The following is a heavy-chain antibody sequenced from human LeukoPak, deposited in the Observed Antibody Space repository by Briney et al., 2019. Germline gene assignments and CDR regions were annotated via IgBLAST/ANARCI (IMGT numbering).Heavy chain of an antibody. CDR3: ARLNLPSMTPVGD. CDR2: MNPNSGNT. Sequence: GASVKVSRKASGYTFTSYDINWVRQATGQGLEWMGWMNPNSGNTGYAQKFQGRVTMTRNTSISTAYMELSSLRSEDTAVYYCARLNLPSMTPVGDWGQGTLVTVSS. J-gene: IGHJ4*02. D-gene: IGHD3-16*01. V-gene: IGHV1-8*01. CDR1: GYTFTSYD.